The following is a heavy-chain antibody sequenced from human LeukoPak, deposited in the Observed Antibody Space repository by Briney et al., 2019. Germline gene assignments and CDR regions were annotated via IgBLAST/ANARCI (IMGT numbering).Heavy chain of an antibody. CDR1: GGSISSSSYY. CDR3: ARQRGTYLYSSGWYYFDY. J-gene: IGHJ4*02. Sequence: PSETLSLTCTVSGGSISSSSYYWGWIRQPPGKGLEWIGSIYYSGSTYYNPSLKSRVTISVDTSKNQFSLKLSSVTAADTAVYYCARQRGTYLYSSGWYYFDYWGQGTLVTVS. V-gene: IGHV4-39*07. CDR2: IYYSGST. D-gene: IGHD6-19*01.